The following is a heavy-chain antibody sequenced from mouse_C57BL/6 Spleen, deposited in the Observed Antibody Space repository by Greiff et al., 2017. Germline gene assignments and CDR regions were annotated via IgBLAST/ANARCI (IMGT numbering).Heavy chain of an antibody. CDR1: GYTFTSYW. J-gene: IGHJ4*01. CDR3: ARNYYYAMDY. V-gene: IGHV1-61*01. CDR2: IYPSDSET. Sequence: VQLQQPGAELVRPGSSVKLSCKASGYTFTSYWMDWVKQRPGQGLEWIGNIYPSDSETHYNQKFKDKATLTVDKSSSTAYMQLSSLTSEDSAVXCYARNYYYAMDYWGQGTSVTVSS. D-gene: IGHD2-1*01.